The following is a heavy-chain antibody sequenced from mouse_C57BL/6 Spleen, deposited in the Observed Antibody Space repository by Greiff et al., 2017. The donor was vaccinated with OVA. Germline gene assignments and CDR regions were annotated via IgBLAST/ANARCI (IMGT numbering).Heavy chain of an antibody. CDR3: ARSAYYSNSYYAMDY. CDR1: GYTFTSYW. Sequence: QVQLQQPGAELVRPGSSVKLSCKASGYTFTSYWMDWVKQRPGQGLEWIGNIYPSDSETHYNQKFKDKATLTVDKSSSTAYMQLSSLTSEDSAVYYCARSAYYSNSYYAMDYWGQGTSVTVSS. J-gene: IGHJ4*01. V-gene: IGHV1-61*01. D-gene: IGHD2-5*01. CDR2: IYPSDSET.